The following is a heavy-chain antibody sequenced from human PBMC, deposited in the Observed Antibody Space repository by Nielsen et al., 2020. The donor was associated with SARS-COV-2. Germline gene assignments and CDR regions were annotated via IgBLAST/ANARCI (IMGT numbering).Heavy chain of an antibody. CDR2: ISISGNTI. V-gene: IGHV3-48*03. J-gene: IGHJ6*02. CDR3: ARELITVPPGYGMDV. Sequence: GESLKISCAASGFTLSSHEVNWVRQAPGRGLEWVSYISISGNTIYYADSVKGRFTISRDRANNSLYLQMSSLRAEDTAVYYCARELITVPPGYGMDVWGQGTTVTVSS. CDR1: GFTLSSHE.